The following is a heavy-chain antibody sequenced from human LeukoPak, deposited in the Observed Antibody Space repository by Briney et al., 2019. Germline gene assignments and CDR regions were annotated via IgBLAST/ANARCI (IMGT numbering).Heavy chain of an antibody. CDR2: INHSGST. CDR1: GGSFSGYY. J-gene: IGHJ5*02. Sequence: KASETLSLTCAVYGGSFSGYYWSWIRQPPGKGLEWIGEINHSGSTNYNPSLKSRVTISVDTSKNQLSLKLSSVTAADTAVYYCARAVWFGEIFPFDPWGQGTLVTVSS. V-gene: IGHV4-34*01. D-gene: IGHD3-10*01. CDR3: ARAVWFGEIFPFDP.